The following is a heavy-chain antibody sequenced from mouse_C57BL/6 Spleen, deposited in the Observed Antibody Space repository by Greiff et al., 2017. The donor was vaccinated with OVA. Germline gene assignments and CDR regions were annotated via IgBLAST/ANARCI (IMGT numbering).Heavy chain of an antibody. D-gene: IGHD1-1*01. V-gene: IGHV14-4*01. CDR2: IDPENGDT. CDR1: GFNIKDDY. CDR3: TTTVVATPFDY. Sequence: EVQLQESGAELVRPGASVKLSCTASGFNIKDDYMHWVKQRPEQGLEWIGWIDPENGDTEYASKFQGKATITADTSSNTAYLQLSSLTSEDTAVYYCTTTVVATPFDYWGQGTTLTVSS. J-gene: IGHJ2*01.